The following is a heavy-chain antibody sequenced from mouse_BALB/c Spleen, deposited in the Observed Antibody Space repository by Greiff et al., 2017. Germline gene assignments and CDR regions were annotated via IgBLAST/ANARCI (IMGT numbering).Heavy chain of an antibody. CDR2: IWDDGST. V-gene: IGHV2-6-7*01. Sequence: QVQLQQSGPGLVAPSQSLSITCTVSGFSLTGYGVNWVRQPPGKGLEWLGMIWDDGSTDNNSALKSRLSISKDNSKSHVFLKMNSLQTDETARYYYALTYGYDAWFAYWGQGTLVTVSA. CDR1: GFSLTGYG. J-gene: IGHJ3*01. D-gene: IGHD2-2*01. CDR3: ALTYGYDAWFAY.